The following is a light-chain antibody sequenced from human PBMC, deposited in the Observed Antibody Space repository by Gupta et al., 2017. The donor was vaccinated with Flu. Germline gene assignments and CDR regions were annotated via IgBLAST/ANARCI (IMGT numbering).Light chain of an antibody. J-gene: IGKJ3*01. CDR3: QQRTNWPSFT. CDR2: NAS. CDR1: EYISSY. V-gene: IGKV3-11*01. Sequence: AILSVSPGERATLSCRASEYISSYLAWYQQKPGQAPRLLIYNASNRDTGIPARFSGSGSGTDFTLTISSLEPEDFAVYYCQQRTNWPSFTFGHGTRLEIK.